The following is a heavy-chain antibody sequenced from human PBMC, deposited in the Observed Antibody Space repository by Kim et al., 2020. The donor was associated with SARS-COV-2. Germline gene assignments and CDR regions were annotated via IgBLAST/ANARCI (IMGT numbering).Heavy chain of an antibody. J-gene: IGHJ4*02. Sequence: ASVKVSCKASGYTFTSYAMHWVRQAPGQRLEWMGWINAGNGNTKYSKKFQGRVTITRDTSASTAYMELSSLRSEDTAVYYCARDRYGAVAGTFDYWGQGT. D-gene: IGHD6-19*01. V-gene: IGHV1-3*01. CDR3: ARDRYGAVAGTFDY. CDR1: GYTFTSYA. CDR2: INAGNGNT.